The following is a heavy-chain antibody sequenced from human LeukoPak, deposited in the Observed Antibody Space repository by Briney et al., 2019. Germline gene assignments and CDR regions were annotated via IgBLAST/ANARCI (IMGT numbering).Heavy chain of an antibody. CDR3: ARAPAYYYDSSGYWV. D-gene: IGHD3-22*01. Sequence: SETLSLTCTVSGGSISSSSYYWGWIRQPPGKGLEWIGSIYYSGSTYYNPSLQSRVTISLDNSKNQISLELNSVTAADTAVYYCARAPAYYYDSSGYWVWGQGTLVTVSS. CDR2: IYYSGST. V-gene: IGHV4-39*07. CDR1: GGSISSSSYY. J-gene: IGHJ4*02.